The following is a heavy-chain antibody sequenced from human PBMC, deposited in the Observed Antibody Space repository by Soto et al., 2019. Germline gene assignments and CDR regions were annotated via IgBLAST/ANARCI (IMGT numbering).Heavy chain of an antibody. D-gene: IGHD1-20*01. Sequence: GGSLRLSCAASAFTFSSYAMTWVRQAPGKGLEWVSAISASSGSTYYADTVKGRFTISRDNSKNTLYLQMNSLRAEDMAVYYCSIDLEPGYTWNQKGGWFDPWGQGTLVTVSS. CDR1: AFTFSSYA. CDR2: ISASSGST. V-gene: IGHV3-23*01. J-gene: IGHJ5*02. CDR3: SIDLEPGYTWNQKGGWFDP.